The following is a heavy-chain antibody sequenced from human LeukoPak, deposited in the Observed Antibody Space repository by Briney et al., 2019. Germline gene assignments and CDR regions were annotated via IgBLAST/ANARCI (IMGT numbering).Heavy chain of an antibody. CDR1: GYTFTGYY. CDR3: ARDSSSSSEFVYYYYYYYMDV. J-gene: IGHJ6*03. D-gene: IGHD6-6*01. CDR2: INPNSGGT. Sequence: ASVKVSCKASGYTFTGYYMHWVRQAPGQGLEWMRWINPNSGGTNYAQKFQGRVTMIRDTSISTAYMELSRLRSDDTAVYYCARDSSSSSEFVYYYYYYYMDVWGKGTTVTVSS. V-gene: IGHV1-2*02.